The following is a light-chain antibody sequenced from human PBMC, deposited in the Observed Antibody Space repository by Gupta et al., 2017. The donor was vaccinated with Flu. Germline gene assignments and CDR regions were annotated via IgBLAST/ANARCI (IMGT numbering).Light chain of an antibody. Sequence: PSSVSAAVGDRVTIACRASQDVGNWLAWYQQKPGEVPKLLIYGASSLQRGVPSRFSGSGSGTDFTLTIRSLQSEDFATYYCQQSSSFPRTFGQGTRVEI. V-gene: IGKV1-12*01. J-gene: IGKJ1*01. CDR2: GAS. CDR1: QDVGNW. CDR3: QQSSSFPRT.